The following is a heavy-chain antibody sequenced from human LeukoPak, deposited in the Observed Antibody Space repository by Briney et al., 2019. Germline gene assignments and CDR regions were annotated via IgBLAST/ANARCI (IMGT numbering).Heavy chain of an antibody. CDR3: ARGRGIAL. CDR1: GFTFDNYW. D-gene: IGHD6-13*01. J-gene: IGHJ4*02. V-gene: IGHV3-7*01. CDR2: MVDDGNKK. Sequence: GSLLLSCAASGFTFDNYWMNWVRPAPGKGLEWVANMVDDGNKKNYVDSVKGRFTISRDNVKSSLYLQMNSLRVEDTAVYYCARGRGIALWGQGTLVTVSS.